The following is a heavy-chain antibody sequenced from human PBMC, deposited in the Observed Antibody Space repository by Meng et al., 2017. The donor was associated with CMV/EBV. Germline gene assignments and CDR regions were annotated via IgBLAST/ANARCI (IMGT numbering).Heavy chain of an antibody. CDR2: IYTSGST. CDR1: GGAISTSY. V-gene: IGHV4-4*07. J-gene: IGHJ5*02. D-gene: IGHD2-15*01. CDR3: ARSMVVAGDWFDP. Sequence: QVPPSGPGPGRVNPSETPSLTVTVSGGAISTSYWSWIRQPAGKGLEWIGRIYTSGSTNYNPSLKSRVTMSVDTSKNQFSLKLSSVTAADTAVYYCARSMVVAGDWFDPWGQGTLVTVSS.